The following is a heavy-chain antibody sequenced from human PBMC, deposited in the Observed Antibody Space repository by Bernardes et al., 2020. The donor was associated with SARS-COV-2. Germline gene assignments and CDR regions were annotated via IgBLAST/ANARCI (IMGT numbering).Heavy chain of an antibody. J-gene: IGHJ3*02. CDR2: MNPNSANT. CDR1: GYTFTSYD. CDR3: ARGSYYDSSGYYHRHAFDI. Sequence: AGVKVSCKASGYTFTSYDINWVRQATGQGLEWMGWMNPNSANTGYAQKFQGRVTMTRNTSISTAYMELSSLRSEDTAVYYCARGSYYDSSGYYHRHAFDIWGQGTMVTVSS. D-gene: IGHD3-22*01. V-gene: IGHV1-8*01.